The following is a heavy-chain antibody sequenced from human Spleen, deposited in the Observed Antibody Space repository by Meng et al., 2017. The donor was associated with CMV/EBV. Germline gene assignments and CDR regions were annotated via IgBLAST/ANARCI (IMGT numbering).Heavy chain of an antibody. D-gene: IGHD5-12*01. CDR2: INPDGGTT. CDR3: ARDPRFGYHYFDY. CDR1: GYTFITYY. V-gene: IGHV1-46*01. J-gene: IGHJ4*02. Sequence: ASVKVSCKASGYTFITYYIHWVRQAPGQGLEWMGRINPDGGTTTYSQKFQGGVTLTSDTSTNTVYMELSRLRYEDTAVYYCARDPRFGYHYFDYWGQGTLVTVSS.